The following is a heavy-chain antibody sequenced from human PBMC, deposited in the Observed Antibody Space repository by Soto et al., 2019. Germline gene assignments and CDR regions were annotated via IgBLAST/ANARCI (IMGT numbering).Heavy chain of an antibody. V-gene: IGHV3-66*01. J-gene: IGHJ4*02. D-gene: IGHD6-13*01. Sequence: EVQLVESGGGLVQPGGSLRLSCAASGFTVSSNYMSWVRQAPGKGLEWVSVIYSGGSTYYADSVKGRFTISRDNSKNTLYLQMNRLRAEDTAVYYCARDAAAGLFDYWGQGTLVTVSS. CDR2: IYSGGST. CDR3: ARDAAAGLFDY. CDR1: GFTVSSNY.